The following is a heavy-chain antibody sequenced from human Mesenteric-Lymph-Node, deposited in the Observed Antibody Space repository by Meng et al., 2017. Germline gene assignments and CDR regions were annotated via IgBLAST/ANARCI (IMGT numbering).Heavy chain of an antibody. D-gene: IGHD6-19*01. CDR2: INPNSGGT. V-gene: IGHV1-2*02. CDR1: GYTFTGYY. Sequence: ASVKVSCKASGYTFTGYYMHWVRQAPGQGLEWMGWINPNSGGTNYAQKFQGRVTMTRDTSISTAYMELSRLRSDDTAVYYCARDLEPARSGAVAGKDYYYGMDVWGQGTTVTVSS. CDR3: ARDLEPARSGAVAGKDYYYGMDV. J-gene: IGHJ6*02.